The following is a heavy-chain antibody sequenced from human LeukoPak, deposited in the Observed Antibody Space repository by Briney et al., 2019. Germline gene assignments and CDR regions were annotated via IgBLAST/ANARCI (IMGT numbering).Heavy chain of an antibody. CDR1: GGSFSGYY. CDR3: ARGGKYPDY. J-gene: IGHJ4*02. Sequence: PSETLSLTCAVYGGSFSGYYWSWIRQPPGKGLEWIGEINHSGSTNYNPSLKSRVTISVDTSKNQFSLKLGSVTAADTAVYYCARGGKYPDYWGQGTLVTVSS. D-gene: IGHD3-10*01. CDR2: INHSGST. V-gene: IGHV4-34*01.